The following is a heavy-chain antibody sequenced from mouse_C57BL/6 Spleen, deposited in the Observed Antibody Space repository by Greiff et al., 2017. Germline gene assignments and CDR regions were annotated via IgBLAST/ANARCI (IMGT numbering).Heavy chain of an antibody. J-gene: IGHJ1*03. CDR3: AVITTVGYFDV. CDR2: INPSNGGT. CDR1: GYTFTSSW. Sequence: QVQLQQPGTELVKPGASVKLSCKASGYTFTSSWMHWVKQRPGQGLEWIGNINPSNGGTNYNEKFKSKATLTVDKSSSTAYLQLSSLTSEDSAVYYCAVITTVGYFDVWGTGTTVTVSS. D-gene: IGHD1-1*01. V-gene: IGHV1-53*01.